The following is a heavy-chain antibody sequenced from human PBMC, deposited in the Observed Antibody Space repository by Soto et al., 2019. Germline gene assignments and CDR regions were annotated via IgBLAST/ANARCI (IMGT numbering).Heavy chain of an antibody. Sequence: EVQLVESGGGLVQPGGSLRLSCAASGFTFSSYSMNWVRQAPGKGLEWVSYISSSSSTIYYADAVKGRFTISRDNAKNSLYVQMNSLRAEDTAVYYGARDDYGDYVDWYFDLWGRGTLVTVSS. D-gene: IGHD4-17*01. CDR1: GFTFSSYS. CDR3: ARDDYGDYVDWYFDL. J-gene: IGHJ2*01. V-gene: IGHV3-48*01. CDR2: ISSSSSTI.